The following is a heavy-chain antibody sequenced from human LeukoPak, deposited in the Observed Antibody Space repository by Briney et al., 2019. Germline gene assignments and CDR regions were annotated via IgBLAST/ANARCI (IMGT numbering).Heavy chain of an antibody. CDR3: ARSWHYYDSSAYSHYFDY. J-gene: IGHJ4*02. CDR2: IYNSVTT. V-gene: IGHV4-30-2*01. CDR1: GKSMTSDGYF. D-gene: IGHD3-22*01. Sequence: SQTLSLTRDVSGKSMTSDGYFWNWIRQPPGKGLEWIGYIYNSVTTYYNPSLKSRVTMSVDRSKNQFSLYLSSVTAADTAVYYCARSWHYYDSSAYSHYFDYWGQGAQVTVSS.